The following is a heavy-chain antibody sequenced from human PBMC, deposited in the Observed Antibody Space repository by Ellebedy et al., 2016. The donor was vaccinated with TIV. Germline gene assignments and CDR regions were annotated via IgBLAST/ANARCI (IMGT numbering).Heavy chain of an antibody. CDR3: ARGGGLFDY. J-gene: IGHJ4*02. Sequence: MPSETLSLTCAVSGGSISSGGYSWNWIRQPPGKGLEWIGYIYHSGSAYYNPSLKSRITMSVDRSKNQFSLKLGSVTAADTAVYYCARGGGLFDYWGQGTLVTVSS. V-gene: IGHV4-30-2*01. CDR1: GGSISSGGYS. CDR2: IYHSGSA. D-gene: IGHD2-15*01.